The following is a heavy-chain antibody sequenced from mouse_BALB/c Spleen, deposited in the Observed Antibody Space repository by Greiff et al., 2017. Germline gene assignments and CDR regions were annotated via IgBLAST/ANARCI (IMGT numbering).Heavy chain of an antibody. V-gene: IGHV1S137*01. CDR3: ARERGNYFDY. CDR2: ISTYYGDA. CDR1: GYTFTDYA. J-gene: IGHJ2*01. Sequence: QVQLQQSGAELVRPGVSVKISCKGSGYTFTDYAMHWVKQSHAKSLEWIGVISTYYGDASYNQKFKGKATMTVDKSSSTAYMELARLTSEDSAIYYCARERGNYFDYWGQGTTLTVSS.